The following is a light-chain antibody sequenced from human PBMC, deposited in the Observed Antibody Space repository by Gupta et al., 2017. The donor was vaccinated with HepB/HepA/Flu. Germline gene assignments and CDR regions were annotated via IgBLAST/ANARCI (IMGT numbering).Light chain of an antibody. Sequence: IVMTQSPDSLAVSLGERATINCKSSQSVLYSSNNKNYLAWYQQKLGQSPKLLIYWASTRESGVPDRFSGSGSGTDFNLTISSRQAEDVAVYYCQQDYITLLSFGQGTXLELK. CDR3: QQDYITLLS. CDR1: QSVLYSSNNKNY. J-gene: IGKJ2*03. CDR2: WAS. V-gene: IGKV4-1*01.